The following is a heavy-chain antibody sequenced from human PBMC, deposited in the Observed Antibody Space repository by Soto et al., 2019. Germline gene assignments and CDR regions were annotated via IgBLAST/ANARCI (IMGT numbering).Heavy chain of an antibody. V-gene: IGHV1-46*01. CDR1: GYTFTSYY. D-gene: IGHD6-13*01. J-gene: IGHJ6*02. Sequence: GASVKVSCKASGYTFTSYYMHWVRQAPGQGLEWMGIINPSGGSTSYAQKFQGRVTMTRDTSTSTVYMELSSLRSEDTAVYYCARDIAAAGKSRDYYYGMDVWGQGTTFTVSS. CDR2: INPSGGST. CDR3: ARDIAAAGKSRDYYYGMDV.